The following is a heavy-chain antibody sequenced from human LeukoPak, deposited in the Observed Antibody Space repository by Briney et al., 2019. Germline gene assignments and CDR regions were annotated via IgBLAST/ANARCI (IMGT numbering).Heavy chain of an antibody. J-gene: IGHJ4*02. CDR3: AKHGPDYDFWSGLDY. Sequence: PGXXLRLSCAASGFTFSSYAMSWVRQAPGKGLEWVSAISGSGGSTYYADSVKGRFTISRDNSKNTLYLQMNSLRAEDTAVYYCAKHGPDYDFWSGLDYWGQGTLVTVSS. D-gene: IGHD3-3*01. V-gene: IGHV3-23*01. CDR1: GFTFSSYA. CDR2: ISGSGGST.